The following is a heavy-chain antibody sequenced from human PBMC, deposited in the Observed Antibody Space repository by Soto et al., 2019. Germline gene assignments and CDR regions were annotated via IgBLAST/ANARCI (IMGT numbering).Heavy chain of an antibody. CDR3: ARSSIAPRLFMYPCDY. CDR1: GGSIGRRCYS. Sequence: AEPLSQTCAVTGGSIGRRCYSWSWIRQPPGKGLEWIGYISHSGSTYYNPSLKSRVTISVDTSKNQFSLKLSSVTAADTAMYYCARSSIAPRLFMYPCDYWGQGTLVTVS. J-gene: IGHJ4*02. D-gene: IGHD6-6*01. V-gene: IGHV4-39*01. CDR2: ISHSGST.